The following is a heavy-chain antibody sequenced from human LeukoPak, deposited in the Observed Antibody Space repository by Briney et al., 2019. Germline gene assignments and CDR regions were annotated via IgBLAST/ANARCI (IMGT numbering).Heavy chain of an antibody. CDR1: GGTFSSYA. CDR3: AREPTPDYGDYVRAFDY. V-gene: IGHV1-69*10. CDR2: IISILGIA. Sequence: ASVKVSCKASGGTFSSYAISWVRQAPGQGLEWMGRIISILGIANYAQKFQGRVTITADKSTSTAYMELSSLRSEDTAVYYCAREPTPDYGDYVRAFDYWGQGTLVTVSS. J-gene: IGHJ4*02. D-gene: IGHD4-17*01.